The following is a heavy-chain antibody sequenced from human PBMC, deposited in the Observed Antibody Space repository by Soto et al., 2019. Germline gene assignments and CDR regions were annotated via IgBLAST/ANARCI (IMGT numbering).Heavy chain of an antibody. D-gene: IGHD3-3*01. J-gene: IGHJ5*02. CDR3: TTDRSPVLRFLEWFQGRLP. CDR1: GFTFSNAW. V-gene: IGHV3-15*07. CDR2: IKSKTDGGTT. Sequence: GGSLRLSCAASGFTFSNAWMNWVRQAPGKGLEWVGRIKSKTDGGTTDYAAPVKGRFTISRDDSKNTLYLQMNSLKTEDTAVYYCTTDRSPVLRFLEWFQGRLPWGQGTLVTVSS.